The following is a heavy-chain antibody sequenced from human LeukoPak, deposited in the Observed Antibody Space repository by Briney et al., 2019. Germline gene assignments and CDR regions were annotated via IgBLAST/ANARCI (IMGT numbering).Heavy chain of an antibody. CDR3: ARSYQPGRLITIFGVAHVSPDY. Sequence: GASVNVSCKVSGYTFTSYYMHWVRQAPGQGLEWMGVINPSGGSTSYAQKFQGRVTMTRDTSTSTVYMELRSLRSDDTAVYYSARSYQPGRLITIFGVAHVSPDYWGQGTLVTVSS. CDR1: GYTFTSYY. V-gene: IGHV1-46*01. D-gene: IGHD3-3*01. J-gene: IGHJ4*02. CDR2: INPSGGST.